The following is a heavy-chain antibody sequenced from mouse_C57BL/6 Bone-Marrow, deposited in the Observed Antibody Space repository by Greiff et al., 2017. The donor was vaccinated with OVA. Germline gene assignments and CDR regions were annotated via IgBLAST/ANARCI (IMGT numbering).Heavy chain of an antibody. CDR2: IYPSDSET. Sequence: QVQLQQPGAELVRPGSSVKLSCKASGYTFTSYWMDWVKQRPGQGLEWIGNIYPSDSETHYNQKFKDKATLTVDKSSSTAYMQLSRLTSEDSAVYYCARLQLGCAMDYWGQGTSVTVSS. J-gene: IGHJ4*01. V-gene: IGHV1-61*01. CDR1: GYTFTSYW. CDR3: ARLQLGCAMDY. D-gene: IGHD4-1*02.